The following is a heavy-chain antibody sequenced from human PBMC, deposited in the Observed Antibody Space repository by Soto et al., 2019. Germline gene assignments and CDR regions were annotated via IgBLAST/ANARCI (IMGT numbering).Heavy chain of an antibody. Sequence: QVRLVESGGGVVQPGTSLRLSCAASGFTFSSYAIHWVRQAPGKGLEWVAFMSSDGSNTFYADSVRGRFTVSRDNSKTTLYLQMTGLMPEDTVVYYCTKSHSTALVPYYFDYWGQGTLVTVSS. CDR2: MSSDGSNT. CDR3: TKSHSTALVPYYFDY. J-gene: IGHJ4*02. D-gene: IGHD5-18*01. V-gene: IGHV3-30*18. CDR1: GFTFSSYA.